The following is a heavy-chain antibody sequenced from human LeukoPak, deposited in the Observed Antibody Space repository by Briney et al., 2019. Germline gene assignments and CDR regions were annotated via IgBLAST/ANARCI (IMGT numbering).Heavy chain of an antibody. CDR3: AREMDTAMVRAGNAFDI. Sequence: GGSLRLSCAASGFTVSSNYMSWVRQAPGKGLEWVSVIYSGGSTYYADSVRGRFTLSGDNSKNTLYLQMNSLRAEDTAVYYCAREMDTAMVRAGNAFDIWGQGTMVTVSS. CDR2: IYSGGST. V-gene: IGHV3-53*01. D-gene: IGHD5-18*01. J-gene: IGHJ3*02. CDR1: GFTVSSNY.